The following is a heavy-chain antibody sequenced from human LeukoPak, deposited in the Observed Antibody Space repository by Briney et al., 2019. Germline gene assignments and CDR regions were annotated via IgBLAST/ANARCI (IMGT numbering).Heavy chain of an antibody. CDR3: AQVPVTTVSG. J-gene: IGHJ3*01. Sequence: GGSLRLSCAASGFTFSNYAMSWVRQAPRKGLQWVSGISGSGDTTHYADSVKGRSSISRDNSKSTLYLQMSNLRPEDTAVYYCAQVPVTTVSGWGQGTMVTVSS. V-gene: IGHV3-23*01. D-gene: IGHD4-17*01. CDR2: ISGSGDTT. CDR1: GFTFSNYA.